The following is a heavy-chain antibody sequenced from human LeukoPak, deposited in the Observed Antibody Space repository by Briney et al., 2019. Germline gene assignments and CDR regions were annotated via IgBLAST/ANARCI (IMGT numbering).Heavy chain of an antibody. Sequence: PSETLSLTCAVYGGSFSSYYWSWFRQPPGKGLEWIGEINHSGSTNYNPSLKSRVTISVDTSKNHFSLMLISFPAAATAAFYFARGGPFFVRYSNGYYFDYWGQGTLVTVSS. CDR3: ARGGPFFVRYSNGYYFDY. CDR2: INHSGST. D-gene: IGHD5-18*01. J-gene: IGHJ4*02. CDR1: GGSFSSYY. V-gene: IGHV4-34*01.